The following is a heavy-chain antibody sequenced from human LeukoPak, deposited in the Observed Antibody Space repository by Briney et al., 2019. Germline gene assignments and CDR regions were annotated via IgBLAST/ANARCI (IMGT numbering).Heavy chain of an antibody. CDR3: TRESSGVEDFALDI. CDR1: GFTVSSKF. D-gene: IGHD5-24*01. J-gene: IGHJ3*02. V-gene: IGHV3-53*01. Sequence: PGGSLRLSCAASGFTVSSKFMSWVRQAPGKGLEWVSLIYSGGDKYYSDSAKGRFTISRDNSKNTVYLQMNSLRAEDTALYYCTRESSGVEDFALDIWGQGTMVTVSS. CDR2: IYSGGDK.